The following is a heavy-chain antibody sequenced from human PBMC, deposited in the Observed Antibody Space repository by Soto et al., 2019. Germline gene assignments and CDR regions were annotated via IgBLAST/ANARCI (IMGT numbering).Heavy chain of an antibody. CDR1: GGSISSGDYY. CDR2: IYYSGST. D-gene: IGHD3-3*01. Sequence: QVQLQESGPGLVKPSQTLSLTCTVSGGSISSGDYYWSWIRQPPGKGLEWIGYIYYSGSTYYNQSLKSRVTISVDTSKNQFSLKLSSVTAADTAVYYCARGRDDFWSGYYTDYWGQGTLVTVSS. CDR3: ARGRDDFWSGYYTDY. V-gene: IGHV4-30-4*01. J-gene: IGHJ4*02.